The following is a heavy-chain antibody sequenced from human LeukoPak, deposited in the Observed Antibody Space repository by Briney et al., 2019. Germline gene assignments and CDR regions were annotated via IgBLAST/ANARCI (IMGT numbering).Heavy chain of an antibody. V-gene: IGHV1-46*01. D-gene: IGHD3-22*01. CDR1: GYTITNNY. CDR3: ATGGHVRVYDSSAYYGHY. CDR2: INPSGTGT. J-gene: IGHJ4*02. Sequence: GASVKVSCKASGYTITNNYMHWVRQAPGQGLEWMGVINPSGTGTSYAQKFQGRITMTRDMSTSTVYMELSSLRSEDTAVYYCATGGHVRVYDSSAYYGHYWGQGTLVTVSS.